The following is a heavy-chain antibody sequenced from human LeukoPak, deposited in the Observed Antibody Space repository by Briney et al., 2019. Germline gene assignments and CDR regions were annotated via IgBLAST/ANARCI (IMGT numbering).Heavy chain of an antibody. D-gene: IGHD3-3*01. CDR1: GFPFNTSG. CDR3: AKSRGFLTFDI. V-gene: IGHV3-23*01. Sequence: GGSLTLPCTASGFPFNTSGKSGVRQAPGKGLEGVSHITNTAINTYYADSVKGRFTISRDNSKNTLYLQMNSLRVEDTALYYCAKSRGFLTFDIWGQGTLVTISS. CDR2: ITNTAINT. J-gene: IGHJ3*02.